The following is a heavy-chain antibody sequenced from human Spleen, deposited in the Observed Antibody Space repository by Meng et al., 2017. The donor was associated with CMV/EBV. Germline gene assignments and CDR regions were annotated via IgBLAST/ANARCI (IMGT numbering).Heavy chain of an antibody. D-gene: IGHD4-17*01. CDR2: IYPGDSDT. CDR1: GYSFPSYW. Sequence: GESLKISCKGFGYSFPSYWIGWVRQMPGKGLEWMGVIYPGDSDTRVNSSFQGQISISADKSISTAYLQWSRLRASDSGMYYCARRDYGDFGPRGSVVYWGQGTLVTVSS. V-gene: IGHV5-51*01. J-gene: IGHJ4*02. CDR3: ARRDYGDFGPRGSVVY.